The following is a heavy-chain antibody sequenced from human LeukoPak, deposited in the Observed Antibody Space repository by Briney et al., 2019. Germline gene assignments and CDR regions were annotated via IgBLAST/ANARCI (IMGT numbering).Heavy chain of an antibody. Sequence: ASVKVSCKASGYTFTSYAMHWVRQAPGQRLEWMGWINAGNGNTKYSQKFQGRVTITRDTSASTAYMELSSLRSEDTAVYYCARDRDYDISTGFDYWGQGTLVTVSS. CDR2: INAGNGNT. D-gene: IGHD3-9*01. V-gene: IGHV1-3*01. CDR1: GYTFTSYA. J-gene: IGHJ4*02. CDR3: ARDRDYDISTGFDY.